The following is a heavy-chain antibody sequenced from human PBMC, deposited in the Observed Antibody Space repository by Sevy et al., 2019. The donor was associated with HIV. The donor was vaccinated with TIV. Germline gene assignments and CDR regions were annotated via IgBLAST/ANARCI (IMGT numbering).Heavy chain of an antibody. CDR2: IYYSGST. Sequence: SETLSLTCTVSGGSISSSSYYWGWIRQPPGKGLEWIGSIYYSGSTYYNPSLKRRVTISVDTSKNQYILRLSSVTAADTSVDYCARPTYYYYSSGYYYGETWGQGTLVTVSS. CDR1: GGSISSSSYY. CDR3: ARPTYYYYSSGYYYGET. D-gene: IGHD3-22*01. V-gene: IGHV4-39*01. J-gene: IGHJ4*02.